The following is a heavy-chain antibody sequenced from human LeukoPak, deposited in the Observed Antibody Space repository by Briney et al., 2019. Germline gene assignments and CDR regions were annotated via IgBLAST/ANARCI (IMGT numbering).Heavy chain of an antibody. V-gene: IGHV3-23*01. CDR1: GFTFSSYG. CDR3: ANGHCSSTSCYGPRANYFDY. CDR2: ISGSGGST. Sequence: QAGGSLRLSCAASGFTFSSYGMHWVRQAPGKGLEWVSAISGSGGSTYYADSVKGRFTISRDNSKNTLYLQMNSLRAEDTAVYYCANGHCSSTSCYGPRANYFDYWGQGTLVTVSS. J-gene: IGHJ4*02. D-gene: IGHD2-2*01.